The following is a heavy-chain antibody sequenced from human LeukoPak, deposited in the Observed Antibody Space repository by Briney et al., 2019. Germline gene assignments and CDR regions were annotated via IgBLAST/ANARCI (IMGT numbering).Heavy chain of an antibody. Sequence: SETLSLTCTVSGGSISSYYWSWIRQPPGKGLEGIGYIYYSGSTNYNPSLKSRVTISVDTSKNQFSLKLSSVTAADTAVYYCARDGLYYDILTGYQHYGMDVWGQGTTVTVSS. CDR1: GGSISSYY. CDR2: IYYSGST. CDR3: ARDGLYYDILTGYQHYGMDV. V-gene: IGHV4-59*01. D-gene: IGHD3-9*01. J-gene: IGHJ6*02.